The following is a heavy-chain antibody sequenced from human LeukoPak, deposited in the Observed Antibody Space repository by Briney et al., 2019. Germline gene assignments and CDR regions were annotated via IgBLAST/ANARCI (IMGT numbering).Heavy chain of an antibody. CDR1: GFTFSSYA. J-gene: IGHJ3*02. CDR2: ISYDGSNK. CDR3: ARVGIAVGGNGGAFDI. Sequence: GRSLRLSCSASGFTFSSYAMHWVRQAPGKGLEWVALISYDGSNKYYADSVKRRFTISRDNSNNTLDLQMKSLRAEETAVYYCARVGIAVGGNGGAFDIWGQGTLVTVSS. D-gene: IGHD6-19*01. V-gene: IGHV3-30*01.